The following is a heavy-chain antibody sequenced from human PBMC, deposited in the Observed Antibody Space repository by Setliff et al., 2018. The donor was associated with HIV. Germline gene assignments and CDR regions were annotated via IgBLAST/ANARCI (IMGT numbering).Heavy chain of an antibody. Sequence: GASVKVSCKTSGYTFTSYDISWVRQATGHGLEWMGWMNPNSGNTGYAQKFQGRVTMTRNTSISTAYMELSSLRSEDTAVYYCARGKAAYCSGGSCPNWFDPWGQGTLVTVSS. CDR1: GYTFTSYD. CDR2: MNPNSGNT. J-gene: IGHJ5*02. V-gene: IGHV1-8*01. CDR3: ARGKAAYCSGGSCPNWFDP. D-gene: IGHD2-15*01.